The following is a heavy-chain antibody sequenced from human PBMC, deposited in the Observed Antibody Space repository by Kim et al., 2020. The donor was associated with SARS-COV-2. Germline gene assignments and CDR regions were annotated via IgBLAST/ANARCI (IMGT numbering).Heavy chain of an antibody. J-gene: IGHJ6*02. V-gene: IGHV5-10-1*01. D-gene: IGHD3-10*01. CDR1: GYSFTSYW. CDR3: ARPLWFGDHRLSGYYYGMDV. CDR2: IDPSDSYT. Sequence: GESLKISCKGSGYSFTSYWISWVRQMPGKGLEWMGRIDPSDSYTNYSPSFQGHVTISADKSISTAYLQWSSLQASDTAMDYCARPLWFGDHRLSGYYYGMDVWGQGTTVTVSS.